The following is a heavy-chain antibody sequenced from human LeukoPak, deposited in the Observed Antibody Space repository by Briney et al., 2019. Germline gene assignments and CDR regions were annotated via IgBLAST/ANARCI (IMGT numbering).Heavy chain of an antibody. CDR1: GGSISSYY. V-gene: IGHV4-4*07. J-gene: IGHJ6*04. Sequence: SETLSLTCTVSGGSISSYYWSWIRQPAGKGLEWIGRIYTSGSTNYNPSLKSRVTMSVDTSKNQFSLKLSSVTAADTAVYYCARDIAAPGTREYYYYGMDVWGKGTTVTVSS. CDR3: ARDIAAPGTREYYYYGMDV. D-gene: IGHD6-13*01. CDR2: IYTSGST.